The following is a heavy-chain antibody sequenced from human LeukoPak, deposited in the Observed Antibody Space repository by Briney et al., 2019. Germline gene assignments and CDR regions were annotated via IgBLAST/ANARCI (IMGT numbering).Heavy chain of an antibody. CDR3: ARDQLAYSGYDTLFAY. Sequence: GGSLRLSCAASGFSFNSDWMDWVRQAPGKGLEWVAVISFDGSNRFYADSVKGRFSISRDNSKKTLYLQMNSLRVEDSAVYFCARDQLAYSGYDTLFAYWGQGTLVTVSS. CDR2: ISFDGSNR. V-gene: IGHV3-30*03. CDR1: GFSFNSDW. J-gene: IGHJ4*02. D-gene: IGHD5-12*01.